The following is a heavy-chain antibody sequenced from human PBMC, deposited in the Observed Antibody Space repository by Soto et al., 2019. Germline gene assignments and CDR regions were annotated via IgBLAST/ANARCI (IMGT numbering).Heavy chain of an antibody. CDR2: NYSGGST. V-gene: IGHV3-53*01. CDR3: ARFFFFQGEDGLRVTVPVSAFLLNRSSDL. D-gene: IGHD3-16*02. Sequence: KKLKRVSVNYSGGSTYYADSVKGRFTITRDNSKNTLYLQMNSLRAEDTAVYYCARFFFFQGEDGLRVTVPVSAFLLNRSSDL. J-gene: IGHJ2*01.